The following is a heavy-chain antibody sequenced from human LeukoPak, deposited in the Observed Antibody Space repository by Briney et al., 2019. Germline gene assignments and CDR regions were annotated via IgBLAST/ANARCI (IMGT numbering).Heavy chain of an antibody. Sequence: SETLSLTCTVSGGSISSGSYYWSWIRQPAGKGLEWIGRIYTSGSTDYNPSLKTRVTISVDTSKNQFSLKLSSVTAADTAVYYCARGYSYGSGWFDPWGQGTLVTVSS. CDR1: GGSISSGSYY. D-gene: IGHD5-18*01. J-gene: IGHJ5*02. CDR3: ARGYSYGSGWFDP. V-gene: IGHV4-61*02. CDR2: IYTSGST.